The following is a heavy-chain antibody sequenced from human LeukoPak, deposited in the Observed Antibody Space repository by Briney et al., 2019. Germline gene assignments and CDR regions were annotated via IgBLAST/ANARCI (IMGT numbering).Heavy chain of an antibody. V-gene: IGHV3-21*01. Sequence: GGSLRLSCAASGFTFSSYSMNWVRQAPGKGLEWVSSISSSSYIYYADSVKGRFTISRDNAKNSLYLQMNSLRAEDTAVYYCARVEGIAAAGSPFGPWGQGTLVTVSS. CDR1: GFTFSSYS. CDR2: ISSSSYI. D-gene: IGHD6-13*01. CDR3: ARVEGIAAAGSPFGP. J-gene: IGHJ5*02.